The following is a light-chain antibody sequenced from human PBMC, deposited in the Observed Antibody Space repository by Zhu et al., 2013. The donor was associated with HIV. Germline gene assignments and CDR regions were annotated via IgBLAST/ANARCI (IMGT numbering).Light chain of an antibody. CDR3: QQYSNWPPLFT. J-gene: IGKJ3*01. Sequence: EIVLTQSPGTLSLSPGERATLSCRASQSVSSSYLAWYQQKPGQAPRLLISGTSSRATGIPDRFSGSGSGTEFTLTISSLQSEDFAVYYCQQYSNWPPLFTFGPGTTVDIK. CDR1: QSVSSSY. CDR2: GTS. V-gene: IGKV3-20*01.